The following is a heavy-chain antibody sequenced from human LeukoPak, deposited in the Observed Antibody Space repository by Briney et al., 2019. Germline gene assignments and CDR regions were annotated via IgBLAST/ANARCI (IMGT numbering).Heavy chain of an antibody. CDR1: GFTFSSYS. D-gene: IGHD3-22*01. CDR2: ISSSSSSTI. CDR3: ARADYYDNAFDI. V-gene: IGHV3-48*01. Sequence: GGSLRLSCAASGFTFSSYSMNWVRQAPGKGLEWVSYISSSSSSTIYYADSVKGRFTISRDNAKNSLYLQMNSLRAEDTAVYYCARADYYDNAFDIWGQGTMVTVSS. J-gene: IGHJ3*02.